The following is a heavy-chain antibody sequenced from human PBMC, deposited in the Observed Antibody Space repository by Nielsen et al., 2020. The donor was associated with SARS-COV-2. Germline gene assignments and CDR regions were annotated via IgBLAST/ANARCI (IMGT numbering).Heavy chain of an antibody. V-gene: IGHV3-23*01. Sequence: VRQAPGKGLEWVSAISGSGGSTYYADPVKGRFTISRDNSKNTLYLQMNSLRAEDTAVYYCAKELPPSLGYWSGYYNPFDYWGQGTLVTVSS. D-gene: IGHD3-3*01. CDR3: AKELPPSLGYWSGYYNPFDY. J-gene: IGHJ4*02. CDR2: ISGSGGST.